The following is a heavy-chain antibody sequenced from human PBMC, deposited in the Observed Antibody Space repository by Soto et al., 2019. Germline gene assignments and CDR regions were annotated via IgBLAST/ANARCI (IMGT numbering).Heavy chain of an antibody. CDR1: GFTFSSYA. V-gene: IGHV3-23*01. Sequence: QSGGSLRLSCAASGFTFSSYAMSWVRQAPGKGLEWVSAISGSGGSTYYADSVKGRFTISRDNSKNTLYLQMNSLRAEHTAVYYCAKPRKIFGVVSLGGMDVWGQGTTVTVSS. CDR3: AKPRKIFGVVSLGGMDV. CDR2: ISGSGGST. D-gene: IGHD3-3*01. J-gene: IGHJ6*02.